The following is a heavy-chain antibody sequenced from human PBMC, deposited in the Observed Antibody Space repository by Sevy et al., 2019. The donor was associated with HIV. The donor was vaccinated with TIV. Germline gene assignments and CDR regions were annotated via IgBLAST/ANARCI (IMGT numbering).Heavy chain of an antibody. J-gene: IGHJ4*01. CDR1: GFTFSSYA. D-gene: IGHD2-2*02. CDR2: ISGSGGST. V-gene: IGHV3-23*01. Sequence: GGSLRLSCAASGFTFSSYAMSWVRQAPGKGLEWVSAISGSGGSTYYADSVKGRFTISRDNSKNKLYLQMNSLRAEDTAVYYCAKVYSDTSCYTKVLDYWGQGTLVTVSS. CDR3: AKVYSDTSCYTKVLDY.